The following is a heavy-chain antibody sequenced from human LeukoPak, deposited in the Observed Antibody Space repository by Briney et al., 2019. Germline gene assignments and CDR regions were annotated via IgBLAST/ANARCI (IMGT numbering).Heavy chain of an antibody. J-gene: IGHJ5*02. CDR1: GGSISSGSHY. CDR2: IYTSGST. CDR3: AREPNYCSSTSCYLLNWFDP. V-gene: IGHV4-61*02. Sequence: PSQTLSLTCTVSGGSISSGSHYWSWIRQPAGKGLEWIGRIYTSGSTNYNPSLKSRVTISVDTSKNQFSLKLSSVTAADTAVYYCAREPNYCSSTSCYLLNWFDPWGQGTLVTVSS. D-gene: IGHD2-2*01.